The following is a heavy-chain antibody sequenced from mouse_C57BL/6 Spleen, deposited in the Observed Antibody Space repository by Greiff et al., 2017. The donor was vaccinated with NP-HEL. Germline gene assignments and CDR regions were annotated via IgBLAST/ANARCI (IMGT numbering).Heavy chain of an antibody. CDR2: IDPENGDT. D-gene: IGHD1-1*01. V-gene: IGHV14-4*01. CDR1: GFNIKDDY. CDR3: TTTSYYGSSYNY. J-gene: IGHJ2*01. Sequence: VHVKQSGAELVRPGASVKLSCTASGFNIKDDYMHWVKQRPEQGLEWIRWIDPENGDTEYASKFQGKATITADTSSNTAYLQLSSLTSEDTAVYYCTTTSYYGSSYNYWVQGTTLTVAS.